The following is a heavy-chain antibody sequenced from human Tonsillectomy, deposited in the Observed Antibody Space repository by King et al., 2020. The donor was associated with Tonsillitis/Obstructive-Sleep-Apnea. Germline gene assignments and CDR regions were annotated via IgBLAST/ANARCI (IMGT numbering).Heavy chain of an antibody. D-gene: IGHD2-2*01. Sequence: VQLVESGGGVVQPGRSLRLSCAASGFTFSSYGVHWVRQAPGKGLEWVAVIWYDGTNKYYADSVKGRFTISRDNSKNTLYPQMNSLRAEDTAVYYCVIVGRSTNYYYGMDVWGQGTTVTVSS. V-gene: IGHV3-33*01. CDR3: VIVGRSTNYYYGMDV. CDR1: GFTFSSYG. CDR2: IWYDGTNK. J-gene: IGHJ6*02.